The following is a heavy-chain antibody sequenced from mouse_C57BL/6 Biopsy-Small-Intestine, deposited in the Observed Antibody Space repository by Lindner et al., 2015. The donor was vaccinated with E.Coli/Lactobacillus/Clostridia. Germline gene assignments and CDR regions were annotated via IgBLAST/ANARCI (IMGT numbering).Heavy chain of an antibody. CDR2: FDPEDGET. D-gene: IGHD1-1*01. V-gene: IGHV14-2*02. Sequence: SVKVSCKVSGYTLTELSTHWVRQAPGEGLEWMGGFDPEDGETIYAQKFQGRITMTEDTSTDTAYMELSSLRSEDTAVYYCAAASPSYYFLSSVRGPFDIWGQGTMVTVSS. CDR1: GYTLTELS. CDR3: AAASPSYYFLSSVRGPFDI. J-gene: IGHJ3*01.